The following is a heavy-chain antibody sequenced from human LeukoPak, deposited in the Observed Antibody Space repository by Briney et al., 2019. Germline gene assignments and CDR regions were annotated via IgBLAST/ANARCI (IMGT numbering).Heavy chain of an antibody. Sequence: GGSLRLSCAASGFTFSSYAMSWVRQAPGKGLEWVSAISGSGGSTYYADSVKGRFIISRDNSKNTLYLQMNSLRAEDTAVYYCARAMVRGVTEFDYWGQGTLVTVSS. CDR1: GFTFSSYA. J-gene: IGHJ4*02. CDR3: ARAMVRGVTEFDY. V-gene: IGHV3-23*01. D-gene: IGHD3-10*01. CDR2: ISGSGGST.